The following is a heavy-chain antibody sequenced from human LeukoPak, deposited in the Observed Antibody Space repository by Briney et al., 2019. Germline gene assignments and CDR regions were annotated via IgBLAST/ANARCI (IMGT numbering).Heavy chain of an antibody. CDR3: ARDDGDV. V-gene: IGHV3-48*03. CDR1: GFTFSSYE. CDR2: ISSSGSTI. J-gene: IGHJ6*04. Sequence: SGGSLRLSCAASGFTFSSYEMNWVRQAPGKGLEWVSYISSSGSTIYYADSVKDRITISRDNTRNSLDLQINSLTVEDTAIYYCARDDGDVWGTGTTVTVSS.